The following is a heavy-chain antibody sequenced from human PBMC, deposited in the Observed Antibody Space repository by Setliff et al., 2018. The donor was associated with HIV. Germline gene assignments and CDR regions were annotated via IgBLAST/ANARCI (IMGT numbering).Heavy chain of an antibody. J-gene: IGHJ4*02. CDR2: IIHSGST. CDR1: GGSFSGYY. V-gene: IGHV4-34*12. Sequence: PSETLSLTCAVYGGSFSGYYWSWIRRPPGKGLEWIGEIIHSGSTNYNPSLKSRVFISADTSKNEFSLTLSSVTAADTAVYYCARDARWLQFPYFDYWGQGTLVTVSS. D-gene: IGHD5-12*01. CDR3: ARDARWLQFPYFDY.